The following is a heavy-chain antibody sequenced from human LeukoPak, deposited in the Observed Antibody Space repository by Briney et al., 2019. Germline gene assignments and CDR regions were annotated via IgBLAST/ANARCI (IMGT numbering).Heavy chain of an antibody. D-gene: IGHD3-10*01. Sequence: SSETLSLTCTVSGASISSYYWSWIRQPAGKGLEWIGRTYTSGSINYNPSLKSRVTMSVDTFKNQFSLKLRSVTAADTAVYYCVRGGYYYGPSDWGQGTLVTVSS. V-gene: IGHV4-4*07. CDR2: TYTSGSI. J-gene: IGHJ4*02. CDR1: GASISSYY. CDR3: VRGGYYYGPSD.